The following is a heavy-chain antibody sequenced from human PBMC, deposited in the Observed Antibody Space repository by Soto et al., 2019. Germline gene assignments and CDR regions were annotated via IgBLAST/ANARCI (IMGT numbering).Heavy chain of an antibody. J-gene: IGHJ4*02. D-gene: IGHD1-26*01. CDR2: INPSGGST. CDR1: GYTFIKDD. Sequence: WASVKVSCKASGYTFIKDDIHWVRQDSGQGLEWMGMINPSGGSTSYAQKFQGRVTMTSDASTRTVYMELSSLRSEDTAVYSCASKDKSGLDSWYQGTLVTVSA. CDR3: ASKDKSGLDS. V-gene: IGHV1-46*01.